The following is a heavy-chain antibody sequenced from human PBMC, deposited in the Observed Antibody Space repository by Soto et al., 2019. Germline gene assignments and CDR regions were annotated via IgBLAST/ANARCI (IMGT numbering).Heavy chain of an antibody. CDR2: IKQDGSEK. J-gene: IGHJ4*02. CDR3: ARDPPNGQWLVRGFDY. V-gene: IGHV3-7*01. D-gene: IGHD6-19*01. CDR1: GFTFSSYW. Sequence: GGSLRLSCAASGFTFSSYWMSWVRQAPGKGLEWVANIKQDGSEKYYVDSVKGRFTISRDNAKNSLYLQMNSLRAEDTAVYYCARDPPNGQWLVRGFDYWGQGTLVTVSS.